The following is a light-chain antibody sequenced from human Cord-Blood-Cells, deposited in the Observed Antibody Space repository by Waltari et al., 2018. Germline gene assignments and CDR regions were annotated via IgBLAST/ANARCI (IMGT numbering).Light chain of an antibody. CDR2: SNN. Sequence: QSVLTQPPSASGTPGQRVTISCSGSSSTIGSNTVHWYQQLPGPAPKLLVYSNNQRPSGVPDRFSGSKSGTSASLAISGLQSEDEADYYCAAWDDSLNGWVFGGGTKLTVL. J-gene: IGLJ3*02. CDR1: SSTIGSNT. V-gene: IGLV1-44*01. CDR3: AAWDDSLNGWV.